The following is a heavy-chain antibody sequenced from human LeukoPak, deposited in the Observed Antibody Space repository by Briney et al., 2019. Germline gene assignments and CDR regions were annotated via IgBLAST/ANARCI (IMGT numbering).Heavy chain of an antibody. D-gene: IGHD3-10*01. CDR1: RDSVSSTIAG. CDR2: TYYRSRWYT. Sequence: SQTLSLTCAISRDSVSSTIAGGNWIRQSPSRGLEWLGRTYYRSRWYTDYAVSVESQVTIKPDTDKNHFSLQLTSVTPEDTAVYYCARDLGPGRAFWFVPWGQGTLVIVSS. CDR3: ARDLGPGRAFWFVP. J-gene: IGHJ5*02. V-gene: IGHV6-1*01.